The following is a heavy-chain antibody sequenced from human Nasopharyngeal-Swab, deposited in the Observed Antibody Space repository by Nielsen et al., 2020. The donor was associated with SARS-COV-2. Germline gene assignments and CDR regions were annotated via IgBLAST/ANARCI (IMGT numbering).Heavy chain of an antibody. V-gene: IGHV3-53*04. Sequence: GESLKISCAASGFTASSNYMSWVRQAPGKGLEWVSVIYSGGSTYYADSVKGRSTISRHNSKNTLYLQMNSLRAEDTAVYYCARDLDSGSYPYWGPGTLVTVSS. CDR2: IYSGGST. D-gene: IGHD1-26*01. CDR3: ARDLDSGSYPY. J-gene: IGHJ4*02. CDR1: GFTASSNY.